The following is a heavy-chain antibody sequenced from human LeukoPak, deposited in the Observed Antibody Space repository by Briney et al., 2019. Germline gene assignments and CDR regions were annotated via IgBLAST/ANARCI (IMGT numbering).Heavy chain of an antibody. Sequence: SETLSLTCAVYGGSFSGYYWSWIRQPPGKGLEWIGEINHSGSTNYSPSLKSRVTISVDTSKNQFSLKLSSVTAADTAVYYCARLQVVRRNDYWGQGTLVTVSS. D-gene: IGHD2-8*02. J-gene: IGHJ4*02. CDR2: INHSGST. V-gene: IGHV4-34*01. CDR1: GGSFSGYY. CDR3: ARLQVVRRNDY.